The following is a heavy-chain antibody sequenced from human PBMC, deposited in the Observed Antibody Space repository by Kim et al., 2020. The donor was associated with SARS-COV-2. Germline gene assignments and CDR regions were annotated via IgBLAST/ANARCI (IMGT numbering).Heavy chain of an antibody. V-gene: IGHV1-2*06. Sequence: ASVKVSCKASGYTFTGYYMHWVRQAPGQGLEWMGRINPNSGGTNYAQKFQGRVTMTRDTSISTAYMELSRLRSDDTAVYYCARGTKFIYYYGMDVWGQGTTVTVSS. CDR3: ARGTKFIYYYGMDV. J-gene: IGHJ6*02. CDR2: INPNSGGT. CDR1: GYTFTGYY. D-gene: IGHD2-8*01.